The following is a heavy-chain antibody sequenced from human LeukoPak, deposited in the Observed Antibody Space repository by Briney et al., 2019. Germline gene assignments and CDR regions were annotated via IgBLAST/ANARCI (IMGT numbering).Heavy chain of an antibody. J-gene: IGHJ6*03. CDR1: GGSFSGYY. CDR3: ARGRGGSSWYVRSYYYYMDV. V-gene: IGHV4-34*01. D-gene: IGHD6-13*01. Sequence: PSETLSLTCAVYGGSFSGYYWSWIRQPPGKGLEWIGEINHSGSTNYNPSLKSRVTISVDTSKNQFSLKLSSVTAADAAVYYCARGRGGSSWYVRSYYYYMDVWGKGTTVTVSS. CDR2: INHSGST.